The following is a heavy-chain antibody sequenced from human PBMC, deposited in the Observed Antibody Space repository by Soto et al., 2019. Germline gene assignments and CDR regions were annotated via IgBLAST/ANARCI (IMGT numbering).Heavy chain of an antibody. CDR3: SRDHSSGWVLDY. J-gene: IGHJ4*02. CDR1: GFTFSSYA. Sequence: QVQLVESGGGVVQPGMSLRLSCAASGFTFSSYAMHWVRQAPGKGLEWVARISYDGINKYYADSVKGRFTISRDNSKNTLYLQVNSLRADDTAVYFCSRDHSSGWVLDYWGQGTLVTVSS. D-gene: IGHD6-19*01. V-gene: IGHV3-30-3*01. CDR2: ISYDGINK.